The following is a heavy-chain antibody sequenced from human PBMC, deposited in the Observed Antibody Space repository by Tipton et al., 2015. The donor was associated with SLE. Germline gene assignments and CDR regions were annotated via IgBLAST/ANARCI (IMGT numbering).Heavy chain of an antibody. CDR1: GFTFSSYE. CDR2: ISSLGSTL. V-gene: IGHV3-48*03. J-gene: IGHJ4*02. D-gene: IGHD6-13*01. Sequence: SLRLSCAASGFTFSSYEMNWVRQAPGKGLEWVSYISSLGSTLYYADSVKGRFTLSRDNAKNSLYLQMNSLRAEDTAVYYCARHKRAAVGPFDYWGQGTLVTVST. CDR3: ARHKRAAVGPFDY.